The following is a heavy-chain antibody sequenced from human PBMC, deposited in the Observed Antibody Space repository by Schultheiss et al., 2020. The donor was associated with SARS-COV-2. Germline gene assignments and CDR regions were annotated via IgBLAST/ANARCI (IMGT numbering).Heavy chain of an antibody. D-gene: IGHD3-9*01. CDR1: GGSISSYY. V-gene: IGHV4-59*01. CDR3: ASSHILTGYYNVMALDY. Sequence: SETLSLTCTVSGGSISSYYWSWIRQPPGKGLEWIGYIYYSGSTNYNPSLKSRVTISVDTSKNQFSLKLSSVTAADTAVYYCASSHILTGYYNVMALDYWGQGTLVTVSS. J-gene: IGHJ4*02. CDR2: IYYSGST.